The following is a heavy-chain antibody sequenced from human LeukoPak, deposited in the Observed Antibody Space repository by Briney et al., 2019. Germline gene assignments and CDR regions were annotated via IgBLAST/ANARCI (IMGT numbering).Heavy chain of an antibody. D-gene: IGHD3-3*01. CDR3: ARDFYLYDFWSGYPYYFDY. V-gene: IGHV1-8*01. CDR1: GYTFTSYD. CDR2: MNPNSGNT. J-gene: IGHJ4*02. Sequence: GASVKVSCKASGYTFTSYDINWVRQATGQGLEWMGWMNPNSGNTGYAQKFKGRVTMTRNTSISTAYLELSSLRSEDTAVYYCARDFYLYDFWSGYPYYFDYWGQGTLVTVSS.